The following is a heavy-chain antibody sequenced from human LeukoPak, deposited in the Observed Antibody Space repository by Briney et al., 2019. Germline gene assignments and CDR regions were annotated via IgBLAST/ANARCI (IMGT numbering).Heavy chain of an antibody. J-gene: IGHJ4*02. CDR1: GFTFSSYG. Sequence: GGSLRLSCAASGFTFSSYGIHWVRQAPGKGLEWVAVIWYDGSDKYYADSVKGRFTISRDNSKNTLYLQMNSLRVEDTAVYYCATFDYWGQGTLVTVSS. CDR3: ATFDY. CDR2: IWYDGSDK. V-gene: IGHV3-33*01.